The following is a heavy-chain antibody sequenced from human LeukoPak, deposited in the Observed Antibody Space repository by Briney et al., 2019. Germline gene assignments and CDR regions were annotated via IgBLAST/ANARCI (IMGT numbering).Heavy chain of an antibody. J-gene: IGHJ3*02. CDR2: IYYSGST. CDR1: GGSISSGDYY. Sequence: SETLSLTCTVSGGSISSGDYYWSWIRQPPGKGLEWIGYIYYSGSTYYNPSLKSRVTTSVDTSKNQFSLKLSSVTAADTAVYYCARDNPYDSSGYYFGDIDIWGQGTMVTVSS. CDR3: ARDNPYDSSGYYFGDIDI. V-gene: IGHV4-30-4*01. D-gene: IGHD3-22*01.